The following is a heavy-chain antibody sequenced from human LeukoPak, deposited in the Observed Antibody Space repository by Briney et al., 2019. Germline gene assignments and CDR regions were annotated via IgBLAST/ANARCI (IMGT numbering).Heavy chain of an antibody. CDR1: GLTFSSYS. J-gene: IGHJ4*02. CDR2: ISSSSSYI. CDR3: ARDSPHYYDSSGYYSLPFDY. Sequence: GGSLRLSGAASGLTFSSYSMNWARQVPGKGLNWVSSISSSSSYIYYADSVKGRFTISRDNAKNSLYLQMNSLRAEDTAVYYCARDSPHYYDSSGYYSLPFDYWGQGTLVTVSS. V-gene: IGHV3-21*01. D-gene: IGHD3-22*01.